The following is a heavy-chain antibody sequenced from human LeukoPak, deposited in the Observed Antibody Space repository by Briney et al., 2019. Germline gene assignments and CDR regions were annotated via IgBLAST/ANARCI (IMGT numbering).Heavy chain of an antibody. CDR2: IYYSGST. V-gene: IGHV4-39*07. D-gene: IGHD4-17*01. J-gene: IGHJ5*02. CDR1: GGSISSSSYY. CDR3: ARDDYAASFDP. Sequence: PSETLSLTCTVSGGSISSSSYYWGWVRQPPGKGLEWIGSIYYSGSTYYNPSLKSRVTISVDTSKNQFSLKLSSVTAADTAVYYCARDDYAASFDPWGQGTLVTVSS.